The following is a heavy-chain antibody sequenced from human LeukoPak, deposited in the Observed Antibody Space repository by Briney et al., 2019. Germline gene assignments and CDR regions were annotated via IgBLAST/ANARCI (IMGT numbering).Heavy chain of an antibody. V-gene: IGHV1-69*13. CDR3: ARDVYSYGPRGYYYYYMDV. CDR1: GGTFSSYA. Sequence: SVKVSCKASGGTFSSYAISWVRQAPGQGLEWMGGIIPIFGTANYAQKFQGRVTITADESTSTAYMELSSLGSEDTAVYYCARDVYSYGPRGYYYYYMDVWGKGTTVTVSS. D-gene: IGHD5-18*01. CDR2: IIPIFGTA. J-gene: IGHJ6*03.